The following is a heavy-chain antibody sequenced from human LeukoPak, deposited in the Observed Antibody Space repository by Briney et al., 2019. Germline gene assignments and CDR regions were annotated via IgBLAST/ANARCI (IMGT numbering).Heavy chain of an antibody. CDR2: INWNGGST. Sequence: GGSLRLSCAASGFTFDDYGMSWVRHAPGKGLEWVSGINWNGGSTGYADSVKGRFTISRDNAKNSLYLQMNSLRAEDTALYYCARAVLRYFDWLQAMDVWGKGTTVTVSS. V-gene: IGHV3-20*04. D-gene: IGHD3-9*01. CDR1: GFTFDDYG. CDR3: ARAVLRYFDWLQAMDV. J-gene: IGHJ6*03.